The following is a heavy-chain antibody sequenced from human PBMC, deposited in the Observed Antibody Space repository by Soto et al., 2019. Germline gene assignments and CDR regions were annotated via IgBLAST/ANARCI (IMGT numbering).Heavy chain of an antibody. CDR3: AIPPDPYYYDSSGYFDY. CDR1: GYTFTSYY. V-gene: IGHV1-46*01. D-gene: IGHD3-22*01. J-gene: IGHJ4*02. CDR2: INPSGGST. Sequence: ASVKVSCKASGYTFTSYYMHWVRQAPGQGLEWMGIINPSGGSTSYAQKFQGRVTMTRDTSTSTVYMELSSLRSEDTAVYYCAIPPDPYYYDSSGYFDYWGQGTLVTVSS.